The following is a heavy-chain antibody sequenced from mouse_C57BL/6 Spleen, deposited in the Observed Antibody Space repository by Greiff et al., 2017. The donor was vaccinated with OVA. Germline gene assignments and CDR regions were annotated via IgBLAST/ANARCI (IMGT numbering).Heavy chain of an antibody. V-gene: IGHV1-9*01. J-gene: IGHJ2*01. CDR3: ARGDITTRTDCDY. Sequence: QVQLQQSGAELMKPGASVKLSCKATGYTFTGYWIEWVKQRPGHGLEWIGAILPGSGSTNYNEKFKGKAKFTAETSSNTAYMQLSSLTTEDSAIYYGARGDITTRTDCDYWGQGTTLTVSS. CDR2: ILPGSGST. CDR1: GYTFTGYW. D-gene: IGHD1-1*01.